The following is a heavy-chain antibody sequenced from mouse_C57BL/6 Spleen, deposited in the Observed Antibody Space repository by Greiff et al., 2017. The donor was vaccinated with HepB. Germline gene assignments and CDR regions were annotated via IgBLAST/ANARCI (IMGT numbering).Heavy chain of an antibody. CDR1: GYTFTSYN. CDR3: ARVSYYGNYDWFAY. J-gene: IGHJ3*01. Sequence: QVQLQQSGAELVRPGASVKMSCKASGYTFTSYNMHWVKQTPRQGLAWIGAIYPGNGDTSYNQKFKGKATLTVDKSSSTAYMQLSSLTSEDSAVYVCARVSYYGNYDWFAYWGQGTLVTVSA. CDR2: IYPGNGDT. V-gene: IGHV1-12*01. D-gene: IGHD2-1*01.